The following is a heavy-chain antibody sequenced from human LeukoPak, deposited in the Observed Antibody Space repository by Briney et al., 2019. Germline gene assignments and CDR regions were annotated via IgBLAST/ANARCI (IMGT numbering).Heavy chain of an antibody. J-gene: IGHJ3*02. CDR2: IYSGGST. D-gene: IGHD3-10*01. Sequence: PPGGSPRLSCAASGFTVSSNYMSWVRQAPGKGLEWVSVIYSGGSTYYADSVKGRLTISRDNSKSTLYLQMNSLRAEDTAVYYCARARWFGDWNAFDIWGQGTMVTVSS. CDR3: ARARWFGDWNAFDI. CDR1: GFTVSSNY. V-gene: IGHV3-53*01.